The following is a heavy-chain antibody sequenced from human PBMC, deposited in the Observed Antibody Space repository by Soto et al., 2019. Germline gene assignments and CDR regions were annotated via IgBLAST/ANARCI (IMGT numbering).Heavy chain of an antibody. CDR3: AKAEGAAAGTNRFYYYYYGMDV. D-gene: IGHD6-13*01. CDR1: GFTFSSYA. CDR2: ISVSGGST. V-gene: IGHV3-23*01. J-gene: IGHJ6*02. Sequence: PGGSLRLSCAASGFTFSSYAMSWVRQAPGKGLEWVSAISVSGGSTYYADSVKGRFTISRDNSKDTLYLQMNSLRAEDTAVYYCAKAEGAAAGTNRFYYYYYGMDVWGQGTTVTVSS.